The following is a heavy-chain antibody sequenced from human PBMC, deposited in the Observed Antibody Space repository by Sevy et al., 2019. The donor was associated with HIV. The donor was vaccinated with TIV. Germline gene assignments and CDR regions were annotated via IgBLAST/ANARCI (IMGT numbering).Heavy chain of an antibody. D-gene: IGHD2-21*01. CDR1: GGSISSGGYS. CDR2: IYHSGST. CDR3: ARRARHIRDYGMDV. J-gene: IGHJ6*02. Sequence: SETLSLTCAVSGGSISSGGYSWSWIRQPPGKGLEWIGYIYHSGSTYYNPSLKSRVTISVDRSKNQFSLKLSSVTAADTAVYYWARRARHIRDYGMDVWGQGTTVTVSS. V-gene: IGHV4-30-2*01.